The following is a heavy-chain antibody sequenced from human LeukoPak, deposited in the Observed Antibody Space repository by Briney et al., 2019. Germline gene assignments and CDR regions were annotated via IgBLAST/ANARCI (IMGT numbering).Heavy chain of an antibody. Sequence: GEALQISCQASVFSFTNCWIAWVRQMPGEGLEWMGSIYPGDSDTRYNPSFQGQVTISADKSIKTAYLQWSSLKASDTAMYYCARRRGGNTGGFYFDYWGQGSLVTVSS. CDR3: ARRRGGNTGGFYFDY. CDR2: IYPGDSDT. CDR1: VFSFTNCW. V-gene: IGHV5-51*01. J-gene: IGHJ4*02. D-gene: IGHD3-16*01.